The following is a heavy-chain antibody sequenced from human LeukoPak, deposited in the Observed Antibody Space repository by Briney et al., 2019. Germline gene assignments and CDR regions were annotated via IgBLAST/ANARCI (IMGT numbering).Heavy chain of an antibody. CDR3: ARGYYYDSSGPLDY. J-gene: IGHJ4*02. CDR2: ISAYNGNT. V-gene: IGHV1-18*01. Sequence: GASVKVSCKASGYTFTSYGISWVRQAPGQGLEWMGWISAYNGNTNYAQMLQGRVTMTTDTSTRTAYMELRSLRSDDTAVYYCARGYYYDSSGPLDYWGQGTLVTVSS. CDR1: GYTFTSYG. D-gene: IGHD3-22*01.